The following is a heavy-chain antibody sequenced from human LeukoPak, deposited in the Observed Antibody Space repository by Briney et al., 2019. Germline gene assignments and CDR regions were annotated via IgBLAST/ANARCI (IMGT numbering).Heavy chain of an antibody. Sequence: SETLSLTCTVSGGSISSSSYYWGWIRQPPGKGLEWIGSIYYSGSTYYNPSLKSRVTISVDTSKNQFSLKLSSVTAADTAVYYCARLGDARITIFGVVIHPPGWFDPWGQGTLVAVSS. CDR1: GGSISSSSYY. J-gene: IGHJ5*02. CDR3: ARLGDARITIFGVVIHPPGWFDP. V-gene: IGHV4-39*01. D-gene: IGHD3-3*01. CDR2: IYYSGST.